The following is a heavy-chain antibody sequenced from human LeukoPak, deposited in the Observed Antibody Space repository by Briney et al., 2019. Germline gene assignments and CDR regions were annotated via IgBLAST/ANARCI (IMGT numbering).Heavy chain of an antibody. CDR1: GYMFTGYY. V-gene: IGHV1-2*02. J-gene: IGHJ6*03. CDR2: INPNSGGT. Sequence: ASVKVSCKASGYMFTGYYMRWVRQAPGQGLEWMGGINPNSGGTNYAQKFQGRVTMTRDTSISTAYMDLNRLRSDDTAVYYCARVVAVTGTPVYYMDVWGKGTTVTVSS. CDR3: ARVVAVTGTPVYYMDV. D-gene: IGHD6-19*01.